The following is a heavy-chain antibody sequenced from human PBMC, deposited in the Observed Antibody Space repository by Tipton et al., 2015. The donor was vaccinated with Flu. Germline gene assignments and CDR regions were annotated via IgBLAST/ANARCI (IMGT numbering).Heavy chain of an antibody. Sequence: QSGAEVKKPGESLRISCKGSGYSFTSYWISWVRQMPGKGLEWMGRIDPSDSYTNYSPSFQGHVTISADKSISTAYLQWSSLKASDTAMYYCARHCGVRGVEGWFDPWGQGTLVTVSS. CDR2: IDPSDSYT. D-gene: IGHD3-10*01. CDR3: ARHCGVRGVEGWFDP. CDR1: GYSFTSYW. J-gene: IGHJ5*02. V-gene: IGHV5-10-1*01.